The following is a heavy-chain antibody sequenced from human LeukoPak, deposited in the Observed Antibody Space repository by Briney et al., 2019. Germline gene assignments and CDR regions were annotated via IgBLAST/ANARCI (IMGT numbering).Heavy chain of an antibody. CDR2: IDPNTGDT. CDR3: ARESSSYPFDY. Sequence: ASVKVSCKASGQSLTGYFIHWVRQAPGQGLEWVGRIDPNTGDTIYAQNFQGRVTMTRDTSISTAYMELSRLRSDDTAVYYCARESSSYPFDYWGQGTLVTVSS. V-gene: IGHV1-2*06. D-gene: IGHD6-13*01. CDR1: GQSLTGYF. J-gene: IGHJ4*02.